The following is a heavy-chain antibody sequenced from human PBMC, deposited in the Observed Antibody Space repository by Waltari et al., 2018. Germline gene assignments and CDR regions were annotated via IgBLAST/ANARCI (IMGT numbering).Heavy chain of an antibody. J-gene: IGHJ4*02. CDR1: GYTFTGYY. D-gene: IGHD1-26*01. V-gene: IGHV1-2*06. CDR2: INPNSGGT. CDR3: ARGRGELLGSY. Sequence: QVQLVQSGAEVKKPGASVKVSCKASGYTFTGYYMHWVRQAPGQGREWMGRINPNSGGTNYAQTFQGRVTMTRDTSISTAYMELSRLRSDDTAVYYCARGRGELLGSYWGQGTLVTVSS.